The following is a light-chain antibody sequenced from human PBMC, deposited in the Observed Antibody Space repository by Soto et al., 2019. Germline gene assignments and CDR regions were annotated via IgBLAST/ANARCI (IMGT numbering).Light chain of an antibody. Sequence: EIVMTQSPATLSVSPGERATLSCRASQSVFSSLAWFQQKPGQAPRLLIYGAATRATGIPARFSGSGSGTEFTLTISSLQSEDFAVYYCQQYYNWPLTFGGGTKVDIK. V-gene: IGKV3-15*01. J-gene: IGKJ4*01. CDR3: QQYYNWPLT. CDR2: GAA. CDR1: QSVFSS.